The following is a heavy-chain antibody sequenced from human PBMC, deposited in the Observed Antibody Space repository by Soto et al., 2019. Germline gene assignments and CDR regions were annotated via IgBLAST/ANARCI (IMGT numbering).Heavy chain of an antibody. V-gene: IGHV3-33*01. D-gene: IGHD6-13*01. Sequence: QVQLVESGGGVVQPGRSLRLSCAASGFTFSSYGMHWVRQAPGKGLEWVAVIWYDGSNKYYADSVKGRFTISRDNSKNTLYLQMNSLRAEDTAVYYCARESSRYSSSWYPRAYYYYGMDVGGQGTTVTVSS. CDR1: GFTFSSYG. J-gene: IGHJ6*02. CDR3: ARESSRYSSSWYPRAYYYYGMDV. CDR2: IWYDGSNK.